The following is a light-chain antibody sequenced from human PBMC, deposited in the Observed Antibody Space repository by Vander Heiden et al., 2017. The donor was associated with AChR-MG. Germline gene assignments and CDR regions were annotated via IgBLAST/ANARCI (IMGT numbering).Light chain of an antibody. J-gene: IGKJ4*01. CDR2: EVS. CDR3: MQGIHLPLT. CDR1: QSLLHSDGKTY. V-gene: IGKV2-29*02. Sequence: DIVMTQTPLPLSVTPGQPASISRKSSQSLLHSDGKTYLYWYLQKPGQSPQLLIYEVSSRLSGVPDRFSGSGSGTDFTLKISRVEAEDVGVYYCMQGIHLPLTFGGGTKVEIK.